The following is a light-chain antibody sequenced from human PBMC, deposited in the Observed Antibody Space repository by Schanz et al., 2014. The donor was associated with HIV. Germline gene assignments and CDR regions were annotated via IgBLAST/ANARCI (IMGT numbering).Light chain of an antibody. CDR3: QSYDSSLSGVV. V-gene: IGLV2-18*02. CDR1: SSDLGDYNR. CDR2: EVS. Sequence: QSALTQPPSVSGSPGQSVTISCTGTSSDLGDYNRVSWYQQPPGTAPKLIIYEVSNRPSGVPDRFSGSKSGTSASLAITGLQAEDEADYYCQSYDSSLSGVVFGGGTKLTVL. J-gene: IGLJ2*01.